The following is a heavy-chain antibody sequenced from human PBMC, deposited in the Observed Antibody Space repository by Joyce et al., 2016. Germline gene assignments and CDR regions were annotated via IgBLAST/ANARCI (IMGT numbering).Heavy chain of an antibody. V-gene: IGHV3-21*01. CDR3: ARELTYNYGSGSYYQSYYFDY. Sequence: EVQLVESGGGLVKPGGSLRLSCAASGFTFSSYSMNWVCQAPGKGLEWVSSISSSSSDIYYADSVKGRITISRDNAKNSLYLQMNSLRAEDTAVYYCARELTYNYGSGSYYQSYYFDYWGQGTLVTVSS. CDR2: ISSSSSDI. J-gene: IGHJ4*02. D-gene: IGHD3-10*01. CDR1: GFTFSSYS.